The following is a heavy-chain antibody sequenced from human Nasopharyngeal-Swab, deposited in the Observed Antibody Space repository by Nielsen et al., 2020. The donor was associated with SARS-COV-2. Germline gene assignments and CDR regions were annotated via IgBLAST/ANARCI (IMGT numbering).Heavy chain of an antibody. J-gene: IGHJ6*02. CDR1: GFTFSSYE. CDR3: ARDGYDFWRGYYPNGMDV. CDR2: ISSSGSTI. Sequence: RGSLTLSCAASGFTFSSYEMNCVRHAPGKGLEWVSYISSSGSTIYYADSVKGRFTISRDNAKNSLYLQMNSLRAEDTAVYYCARDGYDFWRGYYPNGMDVWGHGTTVTVSS. D-gene: IGHD3-3*01. V-gene: IGHV3-48*03.